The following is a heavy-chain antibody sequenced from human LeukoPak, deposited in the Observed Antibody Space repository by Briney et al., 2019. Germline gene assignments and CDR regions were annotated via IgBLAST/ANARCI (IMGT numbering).Heavy chain of an antibody. D-gene: IGHD5-24*01. CDR1: GGSISSSNYY. CDR3: ARHPVIWPQYPS. Sequence: SETLSLTCTVSGGSISSSNYYWGWIRQPPGKGLEWIGSIYYSGSTYYNPSLKSRVTISVDRSKNQFSLKLSSVTAADTAVYYCARHPVIWPQYPSWGQGTLVTVSS. CDR2: IYYSGST. V-gene: IGHV4-39*01. J-gene: IGHJ5*02.